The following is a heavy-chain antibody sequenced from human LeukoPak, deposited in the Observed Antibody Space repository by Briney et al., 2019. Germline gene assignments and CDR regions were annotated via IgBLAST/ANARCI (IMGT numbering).Heavy chain of an antibody. CDR2: ISSSGIT. J-gene: IGHJ5*02. CDR3: ARDFYGSGSSPLGFDP. Sequence: PSQTLSLTCTVSGVSISSGVYYWTWIRRLPGKGLEWVGYISSSGITKYNPFPKSQFTVSSDTSKNQFSLKLTSVTAADTGMYYCARDFYGSGSSPLGFDPWGQGTLVTVSS. D-gene: IGHD3-10*01. CDR1: GVSISSGVYY. V-gene: IGHV4-31*01.